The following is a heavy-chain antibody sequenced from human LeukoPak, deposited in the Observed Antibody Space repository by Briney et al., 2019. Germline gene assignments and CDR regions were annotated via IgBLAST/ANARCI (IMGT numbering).Heavy chain of an antibody. D-gene: IGHD6-19*01. Sequence: ASVKVSCKASGYTFTGYYMHWVRQAPGQGLEWMGWISAYNGNTNYAQKLQGRVTMTTDTSTSTAYMELRSLRSDDTAVYYCARGSSIAVAGTFDYWGQGTLVTVSS. CDR3: ARGSSIAVAGTFDY. CDR2: ISAYNGNT. CDR1: GYTFTGYY. V-gene: IGHV1-18*04. J-gene: IGHJ4*02.